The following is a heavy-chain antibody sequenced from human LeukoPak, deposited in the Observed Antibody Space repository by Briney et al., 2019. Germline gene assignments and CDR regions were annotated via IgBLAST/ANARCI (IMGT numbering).Heavy chain of an antibody. CDR3: ARVQQYYDILTGYLDY. CDR2: INPNSGGT. CDR1: GYTFTGYY. D-gene: IGHD3-9*01. V-gene: IGHV1-2*02. Sequence: ASVKVSCKASGYTFTGYYMHWVRQAPGQGLEWMGWINPNSGGTNYAQKFQGRVTMTRDTSISTAYMELSRLRSDDTAVYYCARVQQYYDILTGYLDYWGQGTLVTVSS. J-gene: IGHJ4*02.